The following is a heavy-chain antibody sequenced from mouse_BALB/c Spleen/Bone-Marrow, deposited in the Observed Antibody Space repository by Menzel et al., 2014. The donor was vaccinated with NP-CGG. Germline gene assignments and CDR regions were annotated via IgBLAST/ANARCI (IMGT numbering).Heavy chain of an antibody. V-gene: IGHV5-6-3*01. D-gene: IGHD4-1*01. CDR2: INSNGGST. CDR3: ARIWAYYAMDY. Sequence: EVQVVESGGGLVQPGGSLKLSCAASGFTFSSYGMSWVRQTPDKRLELVATINSNGGSTYYPDSVKGRFTISRDNAKNTLYLQMSSLKSEDTAMYYWARIWAYYAMDYWGQGTSVTVSS. CDR1: GFTFSSYG. J-gene: IGHJ4*01.